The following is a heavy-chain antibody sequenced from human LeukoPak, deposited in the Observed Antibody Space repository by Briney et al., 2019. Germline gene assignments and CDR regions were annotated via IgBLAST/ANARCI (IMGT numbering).Heavy chain of an antibody. CDR1: GYTFTSYG. D-gene: IGHD3-22*01. J-gene: IGHJ4*02. V-gene: IGHV1-18*01. CDR2: ISAYSGNT. CDR3: ARVKYYYDSSGYYHTSSGYFDY. Sequence: ASVKVSCKASGYTFTSYGISWVRQAPGQGLEWMGWISAYSGNTNYAQKLQGRVTMTTDTSTSTAYMELRSLRSDDTAVYYCARVKYYYDSSGYYHTSSGYFDYWGQGTLVTVSS.